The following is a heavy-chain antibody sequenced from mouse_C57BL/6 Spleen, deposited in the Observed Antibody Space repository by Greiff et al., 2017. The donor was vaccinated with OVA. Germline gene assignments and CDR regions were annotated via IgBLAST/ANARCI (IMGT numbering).Heavy chain of an antibody. CDR1: GYTFTGYW. CDR2: ILPGSGST. CDR3: ARSNYVNYYAMDY. Sequence: VQLQQSGAELMKPGASVKLSCKATGYTFTGYWIEWVKQRPGHGLEWIGEILPGSGSTTYNEKFKGKATFTADTSSNTAYMQLSSLTTEDSANYYCARSNYVNYYAMDYWGQGTSVTVSS. J-gene: IGHJ4*01. V-gene: IGHV1-9*01. D-gene: IGHD1-1*01.